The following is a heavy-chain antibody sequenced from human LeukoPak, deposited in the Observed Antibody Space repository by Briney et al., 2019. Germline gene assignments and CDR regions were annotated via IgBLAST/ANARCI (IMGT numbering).Heavy chain of an antibody. Sequence: GGSLRLSCAASGFTFSSYAMSWVRQAPGKGLEWVSAISGSGGSTYYADSVKGRFTIYRDNSKNTLYLQMNSLRAEDTAVYYCAKLRYDFSLPFFDYWGQGTLVNVSS. CDR1: GFTFSSYA. J-gene: IGHJ4*02. V-gene: IGHV3-23*01. CDR2: ISGSGGST. D-gene: IGHD3-3*01. CDR3: AKLRYDFSLPFFDY.